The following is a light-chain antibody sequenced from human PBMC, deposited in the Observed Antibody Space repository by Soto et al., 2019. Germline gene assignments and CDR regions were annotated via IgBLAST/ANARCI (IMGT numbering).Light chain of an antibody. CDR1: QSVSSSY. J-gene: IGKJ1*01. Sequence: EIVFTQSPCTLSLSPGERATLSCRASQSVSSSYLAWYQQKPGQAPRLLIYGASSRATGIPHRFRGSGSGTDFTLTISRLQSEDFAVYYCQQYNNWPPQTFGQGTKVDIK. CDR3: QQYNNWPPQT. V-gene: IGKV3-20*01. CDR2: GAS.